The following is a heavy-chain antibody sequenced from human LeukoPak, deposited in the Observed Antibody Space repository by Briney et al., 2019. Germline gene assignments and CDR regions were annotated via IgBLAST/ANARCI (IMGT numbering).Heavy chain of an antibody. D-gene: IGHD6-13*01. J-gene: IGHJ5*01. V-gene: IGHV3-21*01. Sequence: GGSLRLSCVASGFTFSSYSMNWVRQAPGKGLEWVSCISSTSRYIYYADSVKGRFTISRDNSKKTLYLQMNSLRPEDTAVYYCASEYTSNWYVYWGQGTLVTVSS. CDR2: ISSTSRYI. CDR1: GFTFSSYS. CDR3: ASEYTSNWYVY.